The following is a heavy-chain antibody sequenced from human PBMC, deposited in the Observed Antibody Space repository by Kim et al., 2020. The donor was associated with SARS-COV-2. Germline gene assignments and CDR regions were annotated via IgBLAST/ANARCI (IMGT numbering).Heavy chain of an antibody. CDR1: GFTFSSYA. CDR3: ASLSGYSPRYGWFDP. J-gene: IGHJ5*02. Sequence: GGSLRLSCAASGFTFSSYAMSWVRQAPGKGLEWVSAISGSGGSTYYADSVKGRFTISRDNSKNTLYLQMNSLRAEDTAVYYCASLSGYSPRYGWFDPWGQGTLVTVSS. CDR2: ISGSGGST. V-gene: IGHV3-23*01. D-gene: IGHD6-13*01.